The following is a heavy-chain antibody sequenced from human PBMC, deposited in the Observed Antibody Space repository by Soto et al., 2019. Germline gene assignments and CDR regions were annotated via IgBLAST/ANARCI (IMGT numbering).Heavy chain of an antibody. Sequence: PSETLSLTCAVYGGSFSGYYWSWIRQPPGKGLEWIGEINHSGSTNYNPSLKSRVTISVDTSKNQFSLKLSSVTAADTAVYYCERNLEGDSSGWYPPAFDILGKGTMVTVSS. D-gene: IGHD6-19*01. CDR2: INHSGST. J-gene: IGHJ3*02. V-gene: IGHV4-34*01. CDR1: GGSFSGYY. CDR3: ERNLEGDSSGWYPPAFDI.